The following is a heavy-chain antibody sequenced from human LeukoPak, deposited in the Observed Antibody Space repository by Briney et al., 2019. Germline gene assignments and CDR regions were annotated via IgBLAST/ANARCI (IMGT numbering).Heavy chain of an antibody. CDR2: IYYSGST. D-gene: IGHD3-22*01. CDR3: AGLHSLYYYDSSGHRLIDY. CDR1: GGSISSSSYY. Sequence: SETLSLTCTVSGGSISSSSYYWGWIRQPPGKGLEWIGSIYYSGSTYYNPSLKSRVTISVDTSKNQFSLKLSSVTAADTAVYYCAGLHSLYYYDSSGHRLIDYWGQGTLVTVSS. J-gene: IGHJ4*02. V-gene: IGHV4-39*01.